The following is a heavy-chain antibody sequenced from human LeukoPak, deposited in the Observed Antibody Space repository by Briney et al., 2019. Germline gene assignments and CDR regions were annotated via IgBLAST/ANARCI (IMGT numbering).Heavy chain of an antibody. V-gene: IGHV4-30-4*08. CDR2: IYYSGST. CDR1: GGPISSGDYY. J-gene: IGHJ6*03. Sequence: SETLSLTCTVSGGPISSGDYYWSWIRQPPGKGLEWIGYIYYSGSTYYNPSLKSRVTISVDTSKNQFSLKLSSVTAADTAVYYCARGFSYYDFWSGYYYYYYMDVWGEGTTVTVSS. CDR3: ARGFSYYDFWSGYYYYYYMDV. D-gene: IGHD3-3*01.